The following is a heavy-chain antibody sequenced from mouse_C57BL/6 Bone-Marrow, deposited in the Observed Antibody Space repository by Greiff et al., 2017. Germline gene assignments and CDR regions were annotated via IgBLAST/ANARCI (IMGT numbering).Heavy chain of an antibody. V-gene: IGHV1-81*01. D-gene: IGHD2-2*01. CDR3: ARGYYGYHFDY. Sequence: VQLQQSGAELARPGASVKLSCKASGYTFTSYGISWVKQRTGQGLEWIGEIYPRSGNTYYNEKFKGKATLTADKSSSTAYMELRSLTSEDSAVYFCARGYYGYHFDYWGQGTTRTVSS. J-gene: IGHJ2*01. CDR2: IYPRSGNT. CDR1: GYTFTSYG.